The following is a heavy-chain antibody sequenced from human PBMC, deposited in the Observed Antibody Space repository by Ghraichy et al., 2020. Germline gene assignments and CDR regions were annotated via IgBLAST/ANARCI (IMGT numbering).Heavy chain of an antibody. Sequence: GGSLRLSCAASGFTFSSYAMSWVRQAPGKGLEWVSAISGSGGSTYYADSVKGRFTISRDNSKNTLYLQMNSLRAEDTAVYYCAKGRYCSSTSCSSTMDVWGQGTTVTVSS. CDR2: ISGSGGST. V-gene: IGHV3-23*01. D-gene: IGHD2-2*01. CDR1: GFTFSSYA. CDR3: AKGRYCSSTSCSSTMDV. J-gene: IGHJ6*02.